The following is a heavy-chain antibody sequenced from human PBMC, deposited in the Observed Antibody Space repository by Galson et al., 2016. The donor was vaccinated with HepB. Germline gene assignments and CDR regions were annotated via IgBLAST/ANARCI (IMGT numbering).Heavy chain of an antibody. CDR2: IWYDGSKK. Sequence: SLRLSCAASGFSFRIYGMHWVRQAPGKGLEWVAVIWYDGSKKYYADSVKGRFTVSRDNSNNMLFLQMDSLRPDDTAVYYCAKRHEYCPPVGCSVDYWGQGTRVSVSS. D-gene: IGHD2/OR15-2a*01. CDR3: AKRHEYCPPVGCSVDY. V-gene: IGHV3-33*06. CDR1: GFSFRIYG. J-gene: IGHJ4*02.